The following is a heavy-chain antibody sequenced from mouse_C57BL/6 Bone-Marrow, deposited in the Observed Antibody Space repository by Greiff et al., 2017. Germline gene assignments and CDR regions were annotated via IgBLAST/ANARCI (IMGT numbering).Heavy chain of an antibody. V-gene: IGHV1-78*01. CDR3: ARQLRPYYYAMDY. Sequence: VQLQQSDAELVKPGASVKISCKVSGYTFTDHTIHWMKQRPEQGLAWIGYIYPRDGSTKYNEKFKGKATLTADKSSSTAYMQLNSLTSEDSAVYFCARQLRPYYYAMDYWGQGTSVTVSS. CDR2: IYPRDGST. CDR1: GYTFTDHT. J-gene: IGHJ4*01. D-gene: IGHD3-2*02.